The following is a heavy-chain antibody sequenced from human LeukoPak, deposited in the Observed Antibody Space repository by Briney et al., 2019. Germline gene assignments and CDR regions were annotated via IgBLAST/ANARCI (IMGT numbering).Heavy chain of an antibody. CDR1: GGSISSYY. J-gene: IGHJ2*01. Sequence: SETLSLTCTVSGGSISSYYWSWIRQPPGKGLEWIGYIYYSGSTNYNPSLKSRVTISVDTSKNQFSLKLSSVTAADTAVYYCARDAVAGPYWYFDLWGRGTLVTVSS. D-gene: IGHD6-19*01. CDR2: IYYSGST. CDR3: ARDAVAGPYWYFDL. V-gene: IGHV4-59*01.